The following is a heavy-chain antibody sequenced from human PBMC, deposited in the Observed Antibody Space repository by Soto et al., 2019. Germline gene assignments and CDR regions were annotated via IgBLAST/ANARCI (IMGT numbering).Heavy chain of an antibody. V-gene: IGHV1-8*01. Sequence: ASVKVSCKASGYTFTSYDINWVRQATGQGLEWMGWMNPNSGNTGYAQKFQGRVTMTRNTSISTAYMELSSLRSEDTAVYYCATSRRFLEWLRNWGQGTLVTVSS. CDR2: MNPNSGNT. CDR1: GYTFTSYD. J-gene: IGHJ4*02. CDR3: ATSRRFLEWLRN. D-gene: IGHD3-3*01.